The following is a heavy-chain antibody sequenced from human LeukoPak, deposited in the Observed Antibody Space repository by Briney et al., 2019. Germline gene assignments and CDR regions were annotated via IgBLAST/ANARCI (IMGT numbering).Heavy chain of an antibody. J-gene: IGHJ4*02. CDR3: AKDREYNYAPPDY. D-gene: IGHD1-1*01. CDR2: ISGSVIST. V-gene: IGHV3-23*01. CDR1: GFTFSSYA. Sequence: GGSLRLSCAASGFTFSSYAMSWVRQAPGKGLEWVSAISGSVISTYYADSVKGRFTISRDNSKNTLYLQMNSLRAEDTAIYYCAKDREYNYAPPDYWGQGTLVTVSS.